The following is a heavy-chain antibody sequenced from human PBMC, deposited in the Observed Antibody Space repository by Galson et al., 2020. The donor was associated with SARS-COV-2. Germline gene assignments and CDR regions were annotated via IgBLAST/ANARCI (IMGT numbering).Heavy chain of an antibody. V-gene: IGHV1-69*13. CDR3: ARVNDLGELFFGWFDP. D-gene: IGHD3-16*01. CDR2: TISIYGTA. CDR1: GGTFSNHA. Sequence: SVKVSCKASGGTFSNHAISWVRQAPGQGLEWMGGTISIYGTANNARKFQGRVTFSADESTNTAYMELSSLRSEDTAVYYCARVNDLGELFFGWFDPWGQGTLVTVSS. J-gene: IGHJ5*02.